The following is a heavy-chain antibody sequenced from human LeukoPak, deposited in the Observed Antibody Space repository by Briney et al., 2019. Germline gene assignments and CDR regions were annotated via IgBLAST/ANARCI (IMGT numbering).Heavy chain of an antibody. V-gene: IGHV3-30*03. CDR1: GFSFNTYG. D-gene: IGHD6-19*01. CDR3: AGGAKRGIAVEWGY. CDR2: ISYDGSNK. J-gene: IGHJ4*02. Sequence: GGSLRLSCAASGFSFNTYGMHWVRQGPGKGLEWVAVISYDGSNKWYADSVKGRFTISRDNSKNTLYLQMNSLRAEDTAVYYCAGGAKRGIAVEWGYWGQGTLVTVSS.